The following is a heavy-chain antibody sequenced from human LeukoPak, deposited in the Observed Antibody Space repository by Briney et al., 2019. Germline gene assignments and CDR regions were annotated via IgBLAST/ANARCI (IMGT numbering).Heavy chain of an antibody. V-gene: IGHV3-48*03. CDR2: ISSSGSTI. CDR3: ARDGQVLLWFGEFVKEYYFDY. J-gene: IGHJ4*02. D-gene: IGHD3-10*01. Sequence: SGGSLRLSCAASGFTFSSYEMNWVRQAPGKGLEWVSYISSSGSTIYYADSVKGRFTISRDNAKNSLYLQTNSLRAEDTAVYYCARDGQVLLWFGEFVKEYYFDYWGQGTLVTVSS. CDR1: GFTFSSYE.